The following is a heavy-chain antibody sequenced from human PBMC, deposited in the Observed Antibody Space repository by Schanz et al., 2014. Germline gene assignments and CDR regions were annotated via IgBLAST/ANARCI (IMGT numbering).Heavy chain of an antibody. Sequence: QVQLVQSGAEVKKPGASVKVSCKASGYTFTSYYMHWVRQAPGQGLEWMGIINPSGGSTSYAQKFQGRVAMTRDTSASTVYMELSSLRSEDTAVYYCARDGEAAAGWDYWGQGTLVTVSS. CDR3: ARDGEAAAGWDY. V-gene: IGHV1-46*03. CDR2: INPSGGST. J-gene: IGHJ4*02. CDR1: GYTFTSYY. D-gene: IGHD6-13*01.